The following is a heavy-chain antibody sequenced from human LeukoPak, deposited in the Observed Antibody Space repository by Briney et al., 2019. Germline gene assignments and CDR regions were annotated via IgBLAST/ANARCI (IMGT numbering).Heavy chain of an antibody. J-gene: IGHJ4*02. Sequence: ASVKVSCKASGYTFTNYDINWVRQATGQGLEWMGWMNPNSGNTGYAQRFQGRVTMTRDTSTGTAYMDLSSLTSEDTAVYYCARNPAASGSFEYWGQGTLVTVFS. CDR3: ARNPAASGSFEY. CDR1: GYTFTNYD. D-gene: IGHD3-10*01. V-gene: IGHV1-8*01. CDR2: MNPNSGNT.